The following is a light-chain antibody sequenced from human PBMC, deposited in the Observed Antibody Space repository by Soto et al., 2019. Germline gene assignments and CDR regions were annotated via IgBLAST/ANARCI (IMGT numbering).Light chain of an antibody. CDR3: QQYGSSLFT. CDR2: GAS. Sequence: EIVLTQSPGTLSLSPGERATLSCRASQSVSSSYLAWYQQKPGQAPRLLIYGASRRATGIPDRFSGSGSGTDFTLTISRLAPEDFAVYYCQQYGSSLFTFGPGTKADIK. V-gene: IGKV3-20*01. J-gene: IGKJ3*01. CDR1: QSVSSSY.